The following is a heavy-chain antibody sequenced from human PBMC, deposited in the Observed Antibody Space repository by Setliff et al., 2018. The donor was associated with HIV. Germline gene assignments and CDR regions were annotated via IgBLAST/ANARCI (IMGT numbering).Heavy chain of an antibody. Sequence: GGSLRLSCAASGFTFSDCSMNWVRQAPGKGLEWISYITSTGSTIFYADSVKGRFTISRDNSKNTLYLQMNSLRAEDTAVYYCARSRAAGFDYWGQGTLVTVSS. CDR3: ARSRAAGFDY. J-gene: IGHJ4*02. CDR2: ITSTGSTI. CDR1: GFTFSDCS. V-gene: IGHV3-48*01. D-gene: IGHD6-13*01.